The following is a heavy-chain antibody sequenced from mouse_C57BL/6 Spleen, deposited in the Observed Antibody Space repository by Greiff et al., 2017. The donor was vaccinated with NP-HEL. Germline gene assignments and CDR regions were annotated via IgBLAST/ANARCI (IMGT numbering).Heavy chain of an antibody. CDR1: GFTFSSYG. J-gene: IGHJ2*01. Sequence: EVMLVESGGDLVKPGGSLKLSCAASGFTFSSYGMSWVRQTPDKRLEWVATISSGGSYTYYPDSVKGRFTISRDNAKNTLYLHMSSLKSEDTAMYYCARHETNFDYWGQGTTLTVSS. CDR3: ARHETNFDY. CDR2: ISSGGSYT. V-gene: IGHV5-6*02.